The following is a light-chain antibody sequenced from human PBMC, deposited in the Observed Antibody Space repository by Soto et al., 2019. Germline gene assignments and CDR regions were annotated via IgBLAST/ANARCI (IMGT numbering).Light chain of an antibody. CDR1: SNYIGPYNY. CDR2: DVD. Sequence: QSVLTQPRSVSGSPGQSVAISCTGISNYIGPYNYVSWYQQHPGKAPKLIIYDVDKRPSGVPSCFSGSTSGDTASLTISGLQPDDEADYYCCSYADTYVELGGGTKLTVL. J-gene: IGLJ2*01. V-gene: IGLV2-11*01. CDR3: CSYADTYVE.